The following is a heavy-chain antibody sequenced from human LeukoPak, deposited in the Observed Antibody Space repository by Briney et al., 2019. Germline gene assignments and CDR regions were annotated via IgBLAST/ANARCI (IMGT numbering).Heavy chain of an antibody. CDR3: VRDLGGRSGH. Sequence: GGSLRLSCAASGFTFSSNWMHWVRQAPGKGLVWVSRINEDGSTTNYADSVKGRSTIFRDNAKNTPYLQMNSLRAEDTAVYYCVRDLGGRSGHWGQGTLVTVSS. D-gene: IGHD1-26*01. J-gene: IGHJ4*02. V-gene: IGHV3-74*01. CDR1: GFTFSSNW. CDR2: INEDGSTT.